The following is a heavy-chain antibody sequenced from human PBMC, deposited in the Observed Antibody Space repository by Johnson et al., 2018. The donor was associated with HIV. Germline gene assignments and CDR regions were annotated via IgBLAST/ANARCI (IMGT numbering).Heavy chain of an antibody. CDR1: GFTFSSYA. J-gene: IGHJ3*02. V-gene: IGHV3-30*04. Sequence: QMMLVESGGGVVQPGRSLRLSCAASGFTFSSYAMHWVRQAPGKGLEWVAVISYDGSNKYYADSVKGRFTISRDNSKNTLYLQMNSLRAEDTAVYYCARAAYFHYDILTGPPLEDAFDIWGQGTMVTVSS. CDR2: ISYDGSNK. CDR3: ARAAYFHYDILTGPPLEDAFDI. D-gene: IGHD3-9*01.